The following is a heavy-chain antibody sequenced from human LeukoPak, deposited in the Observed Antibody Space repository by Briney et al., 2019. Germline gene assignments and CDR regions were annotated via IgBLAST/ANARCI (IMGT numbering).Heavy chain of an antibody. J-gene: IGHJ4*02. CDR1: GFTFTRSA. CDR2: ISTYNAIT. D-gene: IGHD5-12*01. Sequence: ASVKVSCKASGFTFTRSAMQWVRQAPGRGLEWMGWISTYNAITNYAQKLQGRVTMTTDTSTSTSYMELRSLRSDDTAVYYCARDRGYVSASPCDYWGQGTLVTVSS. CDR3: ARDRGYVSASPCDY. V-gene: IGHV1-18*01.